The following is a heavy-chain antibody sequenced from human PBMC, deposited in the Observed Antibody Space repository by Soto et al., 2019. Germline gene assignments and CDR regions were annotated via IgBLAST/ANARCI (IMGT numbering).Heavy chain of an antibody. CDR2: IFYFGSA. D-gene: IGHD3-9*01. Sequence: SETLSLTCTVSGGSISSYYWSWIRQTPGKGLEWIGYIFYFGSANYNPSLKSRVTLSIDTSKNQLSLKLSSVTAADTAVYYCARHSPDFDWLSQFDYWGQGTLVTVSS. V-gene: IGHV4-59*08. CDR3: ARHSPDFDWLSQFDY. CDR1: GGSISSYY. J-gene: IGHJ4*02.